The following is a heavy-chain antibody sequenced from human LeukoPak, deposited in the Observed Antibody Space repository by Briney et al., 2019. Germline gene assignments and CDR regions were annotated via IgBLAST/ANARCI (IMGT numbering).Heavy chain of an antibody. Sequence: GGSLRLSCAASGFSFSSYWMGWVRQAPGKGLEWVANINQDGNDKYYVDSVKGQFTISRDNAKNSLYLQMNSLRAEDTAVYFCARGYASNWYTHFDYWGQGTLVTVSS. J-gene: IGHJ4*02. CDR3: ARGYASNWYTHFDY. V-gene: IGHV3-7*01. CDR2: INQDGNDK. CDR1: GFSFSSYW. D-gene: IGHD6-13*01.